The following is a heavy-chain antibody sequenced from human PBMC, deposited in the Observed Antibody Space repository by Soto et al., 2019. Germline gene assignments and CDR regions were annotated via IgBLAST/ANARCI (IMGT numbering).Heavy chain of an antibody. CDR1: GGSFSGYY. Sequence: SETLSLTCAVYGGSFSGYYWSWIRQPPGKGLEWIGEINHSGSTNYNPSLKSRVTISVDTSKNQFSLKLSSVTAADTAVYYCARELRFLDRGYYYYGMDVWGQGTTVTVSS. V-gene: IGHV4-34*01. D-gene: IGHD3-3*01. CDR3: ARELRFLDRGYYYYGMDV. J-gene: IGHJ6*02. CDR2: INHSGST.